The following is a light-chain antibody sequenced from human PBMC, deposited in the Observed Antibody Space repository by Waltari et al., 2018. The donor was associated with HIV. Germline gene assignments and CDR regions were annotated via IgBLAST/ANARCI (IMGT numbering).Light chain of an antibody. Sequence: QAVLTQPPSVSAAPGQKVPISCSGGSSNIGTTYVSWYQQFPGKAPKVLIYDNNNRPPGVSDRFSGSRAGTSATLGVAGLQTGDEADYYCGTWDTSLSAGVFGGGTKLTVL. J-gene: IGLJ3*02. CDR3: GTWDTSLSAGV. CDR1: SSNIGTTY. V-gene: IGLV1-51*01. CDR2: DNN.